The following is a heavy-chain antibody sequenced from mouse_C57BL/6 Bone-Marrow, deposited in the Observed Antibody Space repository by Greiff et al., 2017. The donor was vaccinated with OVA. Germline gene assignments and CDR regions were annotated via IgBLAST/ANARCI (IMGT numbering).Heavy chain of an antibody. Sequence: DVMLVESGEGLVKPGGSLKLSCAASGFTFSSYAMSWVRQTPEKRLEWVAYISSGGDYIYYADTVKGRFTISRDNARNTLYLQMSSLKSEDTAMYYCTRVYSLYAMDYWGQGTSVTVSS. CDR1: GFTFSSYA. CDR3: TRVYSLYAMDY. CDR2: ISSGGDYI. V-gene: IGHV5-9-1*02. J-gene: IGHJ4*01. D-gene: IGHD2-12*01.